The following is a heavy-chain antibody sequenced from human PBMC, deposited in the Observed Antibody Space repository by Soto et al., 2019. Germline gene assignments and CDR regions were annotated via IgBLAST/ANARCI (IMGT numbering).Heavy chain of an antibody. CDR3: ARDQGYYDSSGPDLPMDY. CDR1: GYTFTGYY. CDR2: INPNSGGT. Sequence: QVQLVQSGAEVKKPGASVKVSCKASGYTFTGYYMHWVRQAPGQGLEWMGWINPNSGGTNYAQKFQGWVTMTRDTSISTAYMELSRLRPDDTAVYYCARDQGYYDSSGPDLPMDYWGQGTLVTVSS. V-gene: IGHV1-2*04. D-gene: IGHD3-22*01. J-gene: IGHJ4*02.